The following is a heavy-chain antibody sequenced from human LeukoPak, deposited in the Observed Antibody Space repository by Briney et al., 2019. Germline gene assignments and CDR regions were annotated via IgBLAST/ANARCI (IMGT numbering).Heavy chain of an antibody. CDR1: GFTFSSYW. J-gene: IGHJ4*02. CDR3: AKDMGYSGSSPIEY. D-gene: IGHD1-26*01. V-gene: IGHV3-7*03. CDR2: INQDGSGK. Sequence: GGSLRLSCAASGFTFSSYWMSWVRQAPGKGLEWVANINQDGSGKYYVDSVKGRFAISRDNAKNALYLQMNSLRAEDTAVYYCAKDMGYSGSSPIEYWGQGTLVTVSS.